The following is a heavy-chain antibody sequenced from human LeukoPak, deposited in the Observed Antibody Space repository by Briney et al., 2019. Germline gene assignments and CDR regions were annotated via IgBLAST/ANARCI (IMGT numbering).Heavy chain of an antibody. CDR1: GLAFSSYS. D-gene: IGHD6-13*01. Sequence: AGGSLRLSCAASGLAFSSYSMSGVRQAPGRGLYCVSDISASGSSTYYADAENGRSTISKDNSKNTQYLQMNSLRAEATAVYYCAKDAAGPEYWGQGTLVTVSS. CDR2: ISASGSST. CDR3: AKDAAGPEY. V-gene: IGHV3-23*01. J-gene: IGHJ4*02.